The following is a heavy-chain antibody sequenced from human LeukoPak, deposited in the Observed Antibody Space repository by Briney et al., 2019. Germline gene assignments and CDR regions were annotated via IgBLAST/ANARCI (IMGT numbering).Heavy chain of an antibody. Sequence: GGSLRLSCAASGFTFSSYAMSWVRQAPGKGLEWVSAISGSGGSTYYADSVKGRFTISRDNSKNTPYLQMNSLRAEDTAVYYCAKGYYYGSGSYYKRHGMDVWGQGTPVTVSS. D-gene: IGHD3-10*01. CDR2: ISGSGGST. CDR1: GFTFSSYA. CDR3: AKGYYYGSGSYYKRHGMDV. V-gene: IGHV3-23*01. J-gene: IGHJ6*02.